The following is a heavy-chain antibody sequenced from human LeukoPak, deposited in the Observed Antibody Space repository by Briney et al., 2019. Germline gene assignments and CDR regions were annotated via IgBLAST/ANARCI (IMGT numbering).Heavy chain of an antibody. CDR1: GFTFSTYA. CDR2: ISYDGGST. CDR3: AKIEGSSSYYFDY. J-gene: IGHJ4*02. Sequence: GGSLRLSCAASGFTFSTYAMHWVRQAPGKGLEWMAIISYDGGSTSYADSVEGRFTISRDNSKNTLYLQMSSLRTEDTAVYYCAKIEGSSSYYFDYWGQGTLVPVSS. D-gene: IGHD6-6*01. V-gene: IGHV3-30*18.